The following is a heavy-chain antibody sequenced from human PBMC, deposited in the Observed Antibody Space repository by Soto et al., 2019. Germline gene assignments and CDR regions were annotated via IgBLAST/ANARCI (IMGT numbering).Heavy chain of an antibody. CDR1: GGSFSGYY. CDR2: INHSGST. J-gene: IGHJ6*02. D-gene: IGHD4-17*01. V-gene: IGHV4-34*01. Sequence: QVQLQQWGAGLWKPSETLSLTFAVYGGSFSGYYWSWIRQTPGQGLEWIGEINHSGSTNYNPSLKSRVTISVDTSKNQFSLKLSAVTAADTSVYYCARGSRVATVVTPYYYYGMYVWGQGTTVTVSS. CDR3: ARGSRVATVVTPYYYYGMYV.